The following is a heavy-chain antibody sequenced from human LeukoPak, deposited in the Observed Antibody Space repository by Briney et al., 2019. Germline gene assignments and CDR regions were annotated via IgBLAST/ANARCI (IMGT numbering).Heavy chain of an antibody. CDR3: ARDTGDFWSGSHPFDY. CDR1: EFTFSSYT. CDR2: ISSTSTYI. D-gene: IGHD3-3*01. V-gene: IGHV3-21*01. J-gene: IGHJ4*02. Sequence: GGSLRLSCAASEFTFSSYTINWVRQAPGKGLEGVSSISSTSTYISYADSVKGRFTISRDNAKNSLYLQMNSLRAEDTAVYYCARDTGDFWSGSHPFDYWGQGTLVTVSS.